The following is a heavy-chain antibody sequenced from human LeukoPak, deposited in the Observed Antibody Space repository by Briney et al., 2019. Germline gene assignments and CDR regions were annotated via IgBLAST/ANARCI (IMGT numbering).Heavy chain of an antibody. D-gene: IGHD2-15*01. J-gene: IGHJ5*02. Sequence: KPSGTLSLTCAVSGGSISSSSYYWGWIRQPPGKGLEWIGTIYYSGSTYYNPSLKSRVTISVDTSKNQFSLKLSSVTAADTAVYYCARDDCSGGSCYRRTGWFDPWGQGTLVTVSS. CDR1: GGSISSSSYY. CDR3: ARDDCSGGSCYRRTGWFDP. V-gene: IGHV4-39*02. CDR2: IYYSGST.